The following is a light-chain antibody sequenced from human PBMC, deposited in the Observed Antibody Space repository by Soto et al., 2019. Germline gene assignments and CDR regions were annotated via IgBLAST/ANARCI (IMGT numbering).Light chain of an antibody. V-gene: IGLV2-8*01. J-gene: IGLJ1*01. CDR1: SSDVGAYKF. CDR3: SSYAGNSNYV. Sequence: QSVLTQPPSASGSPGQSVTISCTGTSSDVGAYKFVSWYQQNPGKAPKLIIYDVTKRPTGVPDRFSGSKSGNTASLTVSGLQAEDEAYYYCSSYAGNSNYVFGSGTKVTVL. CDR2: DVT.